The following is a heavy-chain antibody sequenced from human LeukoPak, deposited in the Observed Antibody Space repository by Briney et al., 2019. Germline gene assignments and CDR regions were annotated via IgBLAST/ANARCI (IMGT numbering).Heavy chain of an antibody. V-gene: IGHV3-21*01. CDR3: ARGSGGSCYQSADY. CDR1: GFTFSTYS. Sequence: GGSLRLSCAVSGFTFSTYSINWVRQAPGKGLEWVSCISSGGGYIYYADSVEGRFTISGDNAKHSLYLQMNSLRADDTAVYYCARGSGGSCYQSADYWGQGTLVTVSS. D-gene: IGHD2-15*01. CDR2: ISSGGGYI. J-gene: IGHJ4*02.